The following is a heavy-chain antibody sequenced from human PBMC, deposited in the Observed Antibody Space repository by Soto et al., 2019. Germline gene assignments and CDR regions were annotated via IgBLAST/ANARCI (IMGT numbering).Heavy chain of an antibody. Sequence: EVQLVESGGGLVQPGGSLRLSCVASGFTFRSSWMHWVRQAPGKGLVWVSRINSDATTKNYAESAKGRFTISRDNAENTLYPQMDSLTAEDTAVYYCARGLTGWYGYDYLRQGTLLTVSS. J-gene: IGHJ4*02. D-gene: IGHD6-19*01. CDR3: ARGLTGWYGYDY. CDR1: GFTFRSSW. V-gene: IGHV3-74*01. CDR2: INSDATTK.